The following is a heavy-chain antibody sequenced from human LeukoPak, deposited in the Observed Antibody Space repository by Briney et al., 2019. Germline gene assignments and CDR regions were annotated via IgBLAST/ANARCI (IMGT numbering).Heavy chain of an antibody. CDR3: AKVLVAATLYYYYGMDV. J-gene: IGHJ6*02. CDR2: ISYDGSNK. Sequence: GGSLRLSCAASGFTFSSYGMHWVRQAPGKGLEWVAVISYDGSNKYYADSVKGRFTISRDNSKNTLYLQMSSLRAEDTAVYYCAKVLVAATLYYYYGMDVWGQGTTVTVSS. D-gene: IGHD2-15*01. CDR1: GFTFSSYG. V-gene: IGHV3-30*18.